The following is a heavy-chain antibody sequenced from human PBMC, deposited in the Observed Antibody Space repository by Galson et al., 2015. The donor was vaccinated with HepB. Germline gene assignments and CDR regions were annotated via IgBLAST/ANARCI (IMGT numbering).Heavy chain of an antibody. V-gene: IGHV3-7*01. D-gene: IGHD3-22*01. CDR3: AAHDSSGYYYYYYYMDV. CDR2: IKQDGSEK. CDR1: GFTFSPYW. Sequence: SLRLSCAASGFTFSPYWMSWVRQAPGKGLEWVANIKQDGSEKYYVDSGKGRFTISRDNAKNSLYLQMNSLRAEDTAVYYCAAHDSSGYYYYYYYMDVWGKGTTVTVSS. J-gene: IGHJ6*03.